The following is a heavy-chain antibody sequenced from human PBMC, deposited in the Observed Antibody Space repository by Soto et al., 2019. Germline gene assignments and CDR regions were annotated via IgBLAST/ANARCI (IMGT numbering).Heavy chain of an antibody. D-gene: IGHD2-15*01. Sequence: SVKVSCKASGGTFSIYAISWVRQAPGQGLEWMGGIIPIFGTANYAQKFQGRVTITADESTSTAYMELSSLRSEDTAVYYCASLVVVAATRQYVVEYYYYGFDGWVQGTTVRVSS. V-gene: IGHV1-69*13. CDR2: IIPIFGTA. CDR3: ASLVVVAATRQYVVEYYYYGFDG. J-gene: IGHJ6*02. CDR1: GGTFSIYA.